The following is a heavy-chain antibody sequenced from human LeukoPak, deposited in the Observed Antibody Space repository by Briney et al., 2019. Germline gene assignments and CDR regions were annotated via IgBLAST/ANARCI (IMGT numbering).Heavy chain of an antibody. V-gene: IGHV3-74*01. Sequence: GGSLRLSCVASGFTFSSDFMHWIRQAPGEGLMYVPQICGDETYANYADSVKGRFTISRDNAKNTLYPQMSSLRAEDTAVYYCVREDNAFNIWGQGTLVTVSS. CDR2: ICGDETYA. J-gene: IGHJ3*02. CDR1: GFTFSSDF. CDR3: VREDNAFNI.